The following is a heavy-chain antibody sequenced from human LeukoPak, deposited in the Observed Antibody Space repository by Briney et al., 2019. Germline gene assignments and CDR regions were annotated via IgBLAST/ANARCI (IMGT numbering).Heavy chain of an antibody. CDR1: GFIFSSNY. CDR3: ARVGPTRSDFDY. V-gene: IGHV3-53*01. Sequence: GGSLRLSCAASGFIFSSNYMTWVRQAPGKGLEWVSVIFSGGSTYYADSAKGRVTISRGNSKNTLYLQMNNLRGEDTAVYYCARVGPTRSDFDYWGQGTLVTVSS. CDR2: IFSGGST. D-gene: IGHD1-26*01. J-gene: IGHJ4*02.